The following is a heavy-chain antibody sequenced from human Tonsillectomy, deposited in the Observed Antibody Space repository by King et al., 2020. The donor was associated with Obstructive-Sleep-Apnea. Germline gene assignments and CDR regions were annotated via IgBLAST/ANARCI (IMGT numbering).Heavy chain of an antibody. J-gene: IGHJ4*02. CDR1: GGCISSSKW. CDR2: IYYSGRT. D-gene: IGHD1-26*01. CDR3: ARVGGSYYFDY. V-gene: IGHV4-4*02. Sequence: QLHESGPGLVKPSGTLSLTCAVSGGCISSSKWLGWVRQPPGTGLEWIGEIYYSGRTNLKPSLKSRVTISVDQSKTQFSLKLSSVTAADTAVYYCARVGGSYYFDYWGQGTLVTVSS.